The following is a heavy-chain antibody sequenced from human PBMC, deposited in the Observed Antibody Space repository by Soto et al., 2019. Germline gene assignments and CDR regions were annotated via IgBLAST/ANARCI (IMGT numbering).Heavy chain of an antibody. J-gene: IGHJ4*02. Sequence: ASVKVSCKASGYTFTGYYMHWVRQAPGQGLEWMGWINPNSGGTNYAQKFQGWVTMTRDTSISTAYMELSRLRSDDTAVYYCARYYDIVTVYYPFDYWGQGTLVTVSS. D-gene: IGHD3-9*01. CDR1: GYTFTGYY. CDR3: ARYYDIVTVYYPFDY. V-gene: IGHV1-2*04. CDR2: INPNSGGT.